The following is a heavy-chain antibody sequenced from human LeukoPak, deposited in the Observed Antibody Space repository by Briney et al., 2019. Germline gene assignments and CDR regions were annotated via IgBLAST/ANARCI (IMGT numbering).Heavy chain of an antibody. V-gene: IGHV4-38-2*02. Sequence: SETLSLTCTVAGYSISSGYYWGWIRQPPGKGLEWIGSIYHSGSTYYNPSLKSRVTISVDTSKNQFSLKLSSVTAADTAVYYCARDPRWHYYDSSGYRHDYWGQGTLVTVSS. CDR3: ARDPRWHYYDSSGYRHDY. D-gene: IGHD3-22*01. CDR2: IYHSGST. J-gene: IGHJ4*02. CDR1: GYSISSGYY.